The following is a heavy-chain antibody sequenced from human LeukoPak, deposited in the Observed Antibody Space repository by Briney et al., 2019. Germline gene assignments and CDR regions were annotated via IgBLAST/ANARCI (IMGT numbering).Heavy chain of an antibody. D-gene: IGHD4-11*01. V-gene: IGHV3-20*04. CDR1: GFTFDDYG. J-gene: IGHJ4*02. CDR2: INWNGGST. CDR3: ARAPYSNYVGYYFDY. Sequence: GGPLRLSCAASGFTFDDYGMSWVRQAPGKGLEWVSGINWNGGSTGYADSVKGRFTISRDNAKNSLYLQMNSLRAEDTALYYCARAPYSNYVGYYFDYWGQGTLVTVSS.